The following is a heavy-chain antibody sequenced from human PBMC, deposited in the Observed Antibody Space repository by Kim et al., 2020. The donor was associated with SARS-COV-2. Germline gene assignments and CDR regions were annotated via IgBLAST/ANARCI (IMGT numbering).Heavy chain of an antibody. CDR2: T. V-gene: IGHV3-23*01. CDR3: AKEPAEYYVDY. J-gene: IGHJ4*02. Sequence: TCSADSVKGRSTITRENSKDTLYVQMNSQRAEDTDVYYCAKEPAEYYVDYWGQGTLVTVSS.